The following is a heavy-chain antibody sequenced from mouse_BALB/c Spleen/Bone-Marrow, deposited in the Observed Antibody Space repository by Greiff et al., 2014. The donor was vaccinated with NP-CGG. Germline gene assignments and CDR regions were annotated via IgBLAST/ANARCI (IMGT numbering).Heavy chain of an antibody. D-gene: IGHD2-13*01. CDR1: GYTFTSYD. CDR3: ARSGGDSMDY. J-gene: IGHJ4*01. CDR2: IYPGDGST. Sequence: QVQLQQSGPELAKPGALVKISCKASGYTFTSYDINWVKQRPGQGLEWIGWIYPGDGSTKYNEKFKGKATLTADKSSSTAYMQLNSLTSENSADYFCARSGGDSMDYWGQGTSVTVSS. V-gene: IGHV1S56*01.